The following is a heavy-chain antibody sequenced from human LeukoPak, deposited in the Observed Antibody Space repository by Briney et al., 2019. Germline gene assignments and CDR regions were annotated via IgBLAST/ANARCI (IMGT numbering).Heavy chain of an antibody. V-gene: IGHV1-69*04. J-gene: IGHJ6*02. Sequence: SVKVSCKASGGTFSSYAISWVRQAPGQGLKWMVRIIPILGIANYAQKFQGRVTITADKSTSTAYMELSSLRSEDTAVYYCARASSDYGSGSGFTVYYYYYGMDVWGQGTTVTVSS. D-gene: IGHD3-10*01. CDR1: GGTFSSYA. CDR2: IIPILGIA. CDR3: ARASSDYGSGSGFTVYYYYYGMDV.